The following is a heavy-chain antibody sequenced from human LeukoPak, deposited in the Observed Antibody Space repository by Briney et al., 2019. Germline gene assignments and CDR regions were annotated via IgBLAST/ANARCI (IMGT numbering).Heavy chain of an antibody. CDR2: ISSSSSYI. D-gene: IGHD5-18*01. CDR1: GFTFSSYS. J-gene: IGHJ4*02. Sequence: GGSLRLSCAASGFTFSSYSMNWVRQAPGKGLEWVSSISSSSSYIYYADSVKGRFTISRDNAKKSLYLQMNSLRAEDTAVYYCARADWDTAMIDYWGQGTVVTVSS. V-gene: IGHV3-21*01. CDR3: ARADWDTAMIDY.